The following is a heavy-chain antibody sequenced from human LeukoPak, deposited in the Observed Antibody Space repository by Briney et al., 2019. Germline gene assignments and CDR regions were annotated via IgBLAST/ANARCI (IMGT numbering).Heavy chain of an antibody. CDR3: AKHHPSPREEWELAT. J-gene: IGHJ5*02. V-gene: IGHV3-30*18. Sequence: SGGSLRLSCAASGFTFSSYAMHWVRQAPGKGLEWVAFISDDGADKYYAVSVRGRFTISRDNSKNTLYLQMKGLRTEDTALYYCAKHHPSPREEWELATWGQGTLVTVSS. CDR1: GFTFSSYA. CDR2: ISDDGADK. D-gene: IGHD1-26*01.